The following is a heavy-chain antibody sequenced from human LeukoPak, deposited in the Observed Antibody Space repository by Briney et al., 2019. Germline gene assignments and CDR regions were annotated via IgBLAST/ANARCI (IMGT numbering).Heavy chain of an antibody. CDR2: ISSSGSTI. CDR3: AELGITMIGGV. CDR1: GFTFSSYA. D-gene: IGHD3-10*02. V-gene: IGHV3-48*03. Sequence: PGGSLRLSCAASGFTFSSYAMSWVRQAPGKGLGWVSYISSSGSTIYYADSVKGRFTISRDNAKNSLYLQINSLRAEDTAVYYCAELGITMIGGVWGKGTTVTISS. J-gene: IGHJ6*04.